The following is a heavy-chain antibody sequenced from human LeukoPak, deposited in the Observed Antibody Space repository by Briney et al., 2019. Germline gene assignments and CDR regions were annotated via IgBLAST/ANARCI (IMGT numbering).Heavy chain of an antibody. CDR1: GFTFSSYA. J-gene: IGHJ4*02. Sequence: GGSLRLSCAASGFTFSSYAMSRVRQAPGKGLEWVSAISGSGGSTYYADSVKGRFTISRDNSKNTLYLQMNSLRAEDTAVYYCAKRNYDILTAAYYFDYWGQGTLVTVSS. CDR2: ISGSGGST. CDR3: AKRNYDILTAAYYFDY. D-gene: IGHD3-9*01. V-gene: IGHV3-23*01.